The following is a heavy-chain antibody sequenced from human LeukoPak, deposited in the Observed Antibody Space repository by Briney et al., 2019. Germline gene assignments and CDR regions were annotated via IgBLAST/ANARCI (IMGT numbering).Heavy chain of an antibody. Sequence: GGSLRLSCAASGFTFSSYSMNWVRQAPGKGLEWVSIIHSGGITYYTDSVKGRFIISRDNSKNTLYLQMNTLRAEDTAVYHCAKHSSLPGHWYLDVWGRGTQVTVSS. CDR3: AKHSSLPGHWYLDV. V-gene: IGHV3-66*04. CDR2: IHSGGIT. J-gene: IGHJ2*01. CDR1: GFTFSSYS. D-gene: IGHD6-19*01.